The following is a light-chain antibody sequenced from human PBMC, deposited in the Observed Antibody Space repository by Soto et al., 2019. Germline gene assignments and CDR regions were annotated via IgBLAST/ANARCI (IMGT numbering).Light chain of an antibody. CDR3: HPDNRYGT. V-gene: IGKV1-5*01. CDR1: QSISSW. J-gene: IGKJ1*01. Sequence: IQMSQSPSTLSASVGAIVTITCRASQSISSWLAWYQQKPGKAPKLLIYDASSLESGVPSRFSGSGSGTEFTLSISSLQPDEFATYYCHPDNRYGTFAQGTKVDIK. CDR2: DAS.